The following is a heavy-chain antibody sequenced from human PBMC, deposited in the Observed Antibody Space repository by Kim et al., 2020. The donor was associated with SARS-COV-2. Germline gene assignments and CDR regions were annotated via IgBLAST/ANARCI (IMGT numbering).Heavy chain of an antibody. V-gene: IGHV3-23*01. D-gene: IGHD6-13*01. CDR1: GFTFSSYA. CDR3: AKTPSRRTQSSLFDY. Sequence: GGSLRLSCAASGFTFSSYAMSWVRQAPGKGLEWVSAISGSGGSTYYADSVKGRFTISRDNSKNTLYLQMNSLRAEDTAVYYCAKTPSRRTQSSLFDYWGQGTLVTVSS. J-gene: IGHJ4*02. CDR2: ISGSGGST.